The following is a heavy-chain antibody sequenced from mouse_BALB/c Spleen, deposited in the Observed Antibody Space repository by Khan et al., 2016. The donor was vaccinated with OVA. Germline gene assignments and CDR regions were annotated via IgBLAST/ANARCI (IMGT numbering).Heavy chain of an antibody. CDR1: GYSFTSEYT. D-gene: IGHD2-4*01. V-gene: IGHV3-2*02. J-gene: IGHJ3*01. CDR3: ARKDYYDCDPFPY. CDR2: ISYSGNT. Sequence: EVQLVESGPGLVKPSQSLSLTCTVTGYSFTSEYTWNWIRQFPGNKLELMGFISYSGNTSYNPTFKSRISITRDTSKNQFFLQLNSVTSEDTATYYCARKDYYDCDPFPYWGQGTLVTVSA.